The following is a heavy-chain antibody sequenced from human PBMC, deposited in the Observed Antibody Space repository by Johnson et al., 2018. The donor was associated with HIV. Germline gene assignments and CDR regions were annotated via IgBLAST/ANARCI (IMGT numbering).Heavy chain of an antibody. Sequence: QVHLVESGGGVVQPGRSLRLSCAASAFTFSSYAMHWVRQAPGKGQEWVAVISYDGSHKYYADSVNGRFTIPRDNSKNTLYLQMNSLRAEDTAVYYCAETPGIAAAGTGYAFDIWGQGTMVTVSS. J-gene: IGHJ3*02. CDR1: AFTFSSYA. V-gene: IGHV3-30*04. CDR2: ISYDGSHK. CDR3: AETPGIAAAGTGYAFDI. D-gene: IGHD6-13*01.